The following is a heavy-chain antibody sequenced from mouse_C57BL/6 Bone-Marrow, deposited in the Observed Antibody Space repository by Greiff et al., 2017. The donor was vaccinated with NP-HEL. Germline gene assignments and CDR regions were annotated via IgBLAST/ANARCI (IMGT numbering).Heavy chain of an antibody. V-gene: IGHV10-3*01. CDR1: GFTFNTYA. Sequence: EVQLVESGGGLVQPTGSLKLSCAASGFTFNTYAMHWVRQAPGKGLEWVARIRSKSSNYATYYADSVKDRFTISRDDSQSMLYLQMNNLKTEDTAMYYCVRARLLLLSFAYWGQGTLVTVSA. CDR3: VRARLLLLSFAY. D-gene: IGHD2-1*01. CDR2: IRSKSSNYAT. J-gene: IGHJ3*01.